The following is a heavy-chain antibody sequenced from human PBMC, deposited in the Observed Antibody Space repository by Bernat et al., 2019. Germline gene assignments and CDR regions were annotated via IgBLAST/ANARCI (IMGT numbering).Heavy chain of an antibody. V-gene: IGHV1-46*01. J-gene: IGHJ6*02. CDR1: GYTFTSYY. D-gene: IGHD1-26*01. Sequence: QVQLVQSGAEVKKPGASVKVSCKASGYTFTSYYMHWVRQAPGQGFEWMGIINPSGGGSSYAQKFQGRVTMTRDTSTSTVYMELSSLRSEDTAVYYCARGGLYYRYGMDVWGQGTTVTVSS. CDR3: ARGGLYYRYGMDV. CDR2: INPSGGGS.